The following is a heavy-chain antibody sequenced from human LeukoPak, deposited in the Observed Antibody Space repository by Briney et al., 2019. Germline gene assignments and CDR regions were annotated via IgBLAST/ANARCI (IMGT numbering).Heavy chain of an antibody. D-gene: IGHD3-22*01. J-gene: IGHJ4*02. CDR2: IYYSGST. V-gene: IGHV4-30-4*08. CDR1: GDSSSSGDYF. Sequence: SQTLSLTCTVSGDSSSSGDYFWNWIRQPPGKGLEWIGYIYYSGSTYYNPSLKSRVTMSVDTSKNQFSLKLSSVTAADTAVYYCARVYPDSSGYYPFDYWGQGTLVTVSS. CDR3: ARVYPDSSGYYPFDY.